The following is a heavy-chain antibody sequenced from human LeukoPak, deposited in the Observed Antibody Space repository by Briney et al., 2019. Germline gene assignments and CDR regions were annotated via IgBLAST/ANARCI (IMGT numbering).Heavy chain of an antibody. CDR2: IKSKADGETT. V-gene: IGHV3-15*01. CDR3: AIDEPNYAPYDFDY. CDR1: GFTFSSYW. Sequence: KPGGSLRLSCAASGFTFSSYWMSWVRQAPGKGLEWVGRIKSKADGETTDYAAPVKGRFTISRDDSNNMVYLQMNSLKIEDTAVYYCAIDEPNYAPYDFDYWGQGTLVTVSS. J-gene: IGHJ4*02. D-gene: IGHD4/OR15-4a*01.